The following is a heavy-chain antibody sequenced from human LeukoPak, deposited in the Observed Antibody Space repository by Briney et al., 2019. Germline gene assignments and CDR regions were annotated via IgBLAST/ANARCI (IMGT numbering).Heavy chain of an antibody. V-gene: IGHV4-59*08. CDR1: GGSISSYY. CDR3: ARHGPLRDNGAFDI. Sequence: ASETLSLTCTVSGGSISSYYWSWIRQPPGKGLEWIGYIYYSGSTNYNPSLKSRVTISVDTSKNQFSLKLSSVTAADTAVYYCARHGPLRDNGAFDIWGQGAMVTVSS. CDR2: IYYSGST. J-gene: IGHJ3*02. D-gene: IGHD2-21*02.